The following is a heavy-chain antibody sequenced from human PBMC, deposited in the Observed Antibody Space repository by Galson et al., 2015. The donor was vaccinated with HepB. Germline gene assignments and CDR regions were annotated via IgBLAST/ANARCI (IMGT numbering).Heavy chain of an antibody. Sequence: QSGAEVKKPGESLRISCQGSGYTFTSHWITWVRQMPGKGLEWMGRIDPSDSYTDYSPSFQGHVTISADKSIRTAYLQWSSLKASDTATYFCARMDCSSSNCFVYYYFYGLDVWGQGTTVTVSS. CDR2: IDPSDSYT. CDR3: ARMDCSSSNCFVYYYFYGLDV. CDR1: GYTFTSHW. V-gene: IGHV5-10-1*01. D-gene: IGHD2-2*01. J-gene: IGHJ6*02.